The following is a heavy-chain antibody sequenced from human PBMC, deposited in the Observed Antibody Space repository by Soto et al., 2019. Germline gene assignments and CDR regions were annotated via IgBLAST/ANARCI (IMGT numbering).Heavy chain of an antibody. Sequence: WWSLRLSCSASGFPFSNYWVHWVRQAPGKGLVWVSRVNRDGSTTSYADSVKGRFTISRDNAKNTLYLQMNSLRAEDTAVYYCARDPVLDIVVVRTEDQRGQGTVVTV. CDR1: GFPFSNYW. D-gene: IGHD2-2*03. CDR2: VNRDGSTT. J-gene: IGHJ4*02. CDR3: ARDPVLDIVVVRTEDQ. V-gene: IGHV3-74*01.